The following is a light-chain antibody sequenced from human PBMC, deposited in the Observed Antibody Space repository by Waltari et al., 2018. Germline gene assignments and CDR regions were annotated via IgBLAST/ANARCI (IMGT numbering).Light chain of an antibody. CDR1: HNIQQW. CDR3: QQYYSYWT. Sequence: DLQMTQSPSTLSASVGDRITITCRASHNIQQWLAWYQQKPGKAPRLLMYNVSSLATGVSSRFSGSGSGTEFTLSISSLQPDDFATYYCQQYYSYWTFGPGTKVEIK. CDR2: NVS. V-gene: IGKV1-5*03. J-gene: IGKJ1*01.